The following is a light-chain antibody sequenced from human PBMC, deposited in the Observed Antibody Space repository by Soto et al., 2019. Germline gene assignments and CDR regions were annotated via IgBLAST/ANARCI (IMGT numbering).Light chain of an antibody. V-gene: IGLV2-23*01. CDR1: SSDVGNYNL. CDR2: EGS. Sequence: QSALTQPASVSGSPGQSITISCTGTSSDVGNYNLVSWYQQHPGKAPKLMIYEGSKRHSGVSNSFSGSKSGNTASLTISGLQAEDEADYYCCSYARSTTWVFGGGTKLTVL. CDR3: CSYARSTTWV. J-gene: IGLJ3*02.